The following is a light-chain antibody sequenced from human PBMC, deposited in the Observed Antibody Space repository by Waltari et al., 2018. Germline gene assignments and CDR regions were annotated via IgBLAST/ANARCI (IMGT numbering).Light chain of an antibody. J-gene: IGKJ1*01. Sequence: DVVMTQSPLSLPVTLGQPASISCRSSQSLVHSDGNSYLNWFQQRPGQSPRRLIYKVSNRDSGVPDRFSGSGSGTDFTLKSSRVEAEDVGVYYCRQGTHWPWTFGQGTKVDI. CDR2: KVS. V-gene: IGKV2-30*02. CDR3: RQGTHWPWT. CDR1: QSLVHSDGNSY.